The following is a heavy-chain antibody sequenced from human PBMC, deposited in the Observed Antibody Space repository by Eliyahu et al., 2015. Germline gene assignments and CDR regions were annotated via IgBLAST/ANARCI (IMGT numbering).Heavy chain of an antibody. CDR1: GFTXXXXG. V-gene: IGHV3-30*18. CDR2: ISYDGSNK. CDR3: AKDVMYSSGWYDLYYFDY. Sequence: QVQLVESGGGVVQPGXSLXLXCXASGFTXXXXGIHWVXQAPGKGLEWVAVISYDGSNKYYADSVKGRFTISRDNSKNTLYLQMNSLRAEDTAVYYCAKDVMYSSGWYDLYYFDYWGQGTLVTVSS. D-gene: IGHD6-19*01. J-gene: IGHJ4*02.